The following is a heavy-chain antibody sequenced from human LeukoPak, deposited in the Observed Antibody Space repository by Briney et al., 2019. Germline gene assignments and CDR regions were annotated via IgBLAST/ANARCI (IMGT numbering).Heavy chain of an antibody. V-gene: IGHV3-30-3*01. CDR1: GFTFSSYA. Sequence: PGGSLRLSCAASGFTFSSYAMHWVRQAPGKGLEWVAVISYDGSNKYYADSVKGRFTISRDNSKNTLYLQMNSLRAEDTAVYYCAKDGGSWPLYYFDYWGQGTLVTVSS. J-gene: IGHJ4*02. CDR2: ISYDGSNK. CDR3: AKDGGSWPLYYFDY. D-gene: IGHD2-15*01.